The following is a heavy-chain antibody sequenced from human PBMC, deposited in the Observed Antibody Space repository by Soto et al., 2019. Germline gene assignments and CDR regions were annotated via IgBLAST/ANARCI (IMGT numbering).Heavy chain of an antibody. V-gene: IGHV1-69*06. CDR1: GGTFSSYA. J-gene: IGHJ4*02. CDR2: IIPIFGTA. D-gene: IGHD2-21*01. Sequence: VKVSCKASGGTFSSYAISWVRQAPGQGLEWMGGIIPIFGTANYAQKFQGRVTITADKSTSTAYMELSSLRSEDTAVYYCARGPPIYSPFDYWGQGTLVTVSS. CDR3: ARGPPIYSPFDY.